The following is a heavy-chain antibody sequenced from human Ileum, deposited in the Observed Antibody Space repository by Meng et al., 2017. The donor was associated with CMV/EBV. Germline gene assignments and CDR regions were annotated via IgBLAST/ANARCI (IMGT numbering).Heavy chain of an antibody. CDR2: ISLSTDGNI. CDR3: ATGGGDFDH. D-gene: IGHD3-10*01. Sequence: VPVQVSGLRLVKPSDNLSLTCTVSGGLISLWSWSWFRQYAGKKLEWIERISLSTDGNINYNPSLKSRVTMSADMSKNQLSLKLTSMSAADTAVYYCATGGGDFDHWGQGILVTVSS. V-gene: IGHV4-4*07. CDR1: GGLISLWS. J-gene: IGHJ4*02.